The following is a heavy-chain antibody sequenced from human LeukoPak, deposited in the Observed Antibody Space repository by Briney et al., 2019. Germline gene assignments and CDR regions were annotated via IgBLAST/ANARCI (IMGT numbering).Heavy chain of an antibody. J-gene: IGHJ3*02. CDR2: TRNKANSYTT. CDR1: GFTFSDHY. D-gene: IGHD3-22*01. CDR3: ARGDSSGYNDAFDI. Sequence: GGSLRLSCAASGFTFSDHYMDWVRQAPGKGLEWVGRTRNKANSYTTEYAASVKGRFTISRDDSKNSLYLQMNSLKTEDTAVYYCARGDSSGYNDAFDIWGQGTMVTVSS. V-gene: IGHV3-72*01.